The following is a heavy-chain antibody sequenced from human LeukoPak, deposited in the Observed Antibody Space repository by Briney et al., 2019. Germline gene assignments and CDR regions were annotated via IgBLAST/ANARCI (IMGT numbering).Heavy chain of an antibody. CDR1: GFTFSSYG. Sequence: GGSLRLSCAASGFTFSSYGMHWVRQAPGKGLEWVAVISYDGSNKYYADSVKGRFTISRDNSKNTLYLQMNSLRAEDTAVYYCAKRRIEGATSFYYYYYGMDVWGQGTTVTVSS. CDR3: AKRRIEGATSFYYYYYGMDV. V-gene: IGHV3-30*18. CDR2: ISYDGSNK. D-gene: IGHD1-26*01. J-gene: IGHJ6*02.